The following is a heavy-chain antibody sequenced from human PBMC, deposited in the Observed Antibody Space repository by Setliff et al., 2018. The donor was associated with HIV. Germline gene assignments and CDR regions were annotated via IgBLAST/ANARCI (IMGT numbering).Heavy chain of an antibody. Sequence: ASVKVSCKSSGYTFSDHYIHWVRQAPGQGLQWMGWINPRSGVTKYAQKFQGRFIMTTDTTINTLYMELERLTSDDTALYHCARDSGTNDHFLSPYYGALDFWGLGTLVTVSS. D-gene: IGHD3-3*02. V-gene: IGHV1-2*02. CDR2: INPRSGVT. CDR1: GYTFSDHY. CDR3: ARDSGTNDHFLSPYYGALDF. J-gene: IGHJ4*02.